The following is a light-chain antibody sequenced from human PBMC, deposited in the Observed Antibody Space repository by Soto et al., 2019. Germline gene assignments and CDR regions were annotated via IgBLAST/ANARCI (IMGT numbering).Light chain of an antibody. CDR2: AAS. Sequence: DIQMTQSPSSLSASVGDRVIITCRASQGISNYLAWYQQKPGKVPKLLIYAASTLQSGVPSRFSGSGSGTDFTLTISILLPEDVATYYCQKYYSAPFTFGPGTKVDIK. V-gene: IGKV1-27*01. J-gene: IGKJ3*01. CDR3: QKYYSAPFT. CDR1: QGISNY.